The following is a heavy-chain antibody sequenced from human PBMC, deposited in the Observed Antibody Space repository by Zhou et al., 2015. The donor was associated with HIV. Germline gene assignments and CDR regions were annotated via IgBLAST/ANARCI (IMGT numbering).Heavy chain of an antibody. Sequence: QVQLVQSGAEVKKPGASVKVSCKSSGYTFTGYFIHWVRQAPGQGLEWMGRIDPNSGGTNYTQRFQGRVTMTRDTSISTAYMELSRLRSDDTAVYYCARDPRIAATYYYYYYMDVWGKGP. V-gene: IGHV1-2*06. J-gene: IGHJ6*03. CDR3: ARDPRIAATYYYYYYMDV. D-gene: IGHD6-13*01. CDR1: GYTFTGYF. CDR2: IDPNSGGT.